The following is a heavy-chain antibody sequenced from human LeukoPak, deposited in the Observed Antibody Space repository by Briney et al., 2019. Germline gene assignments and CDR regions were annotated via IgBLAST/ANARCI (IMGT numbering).Heavy chain of an antibody. CDR3: AKERQYSGYLLSGHFDY. J-gene: IGHJ4*02. V-gene: IGHV3-23*01. D-gene: IGHD5-12*01. CDR1: GFTFSSYA. Sequence: GSLRLSCAASGFTFSSYAMSGVRQAPGRGLEWVSAISGSGGTTYYADSVKGRFPISMDNSKNTLYLQRNSRGAQDTAVYYCAKERQYSGYLLSGHFDYWGQGTLVTVSS. CDR2: ISGSGGTT.